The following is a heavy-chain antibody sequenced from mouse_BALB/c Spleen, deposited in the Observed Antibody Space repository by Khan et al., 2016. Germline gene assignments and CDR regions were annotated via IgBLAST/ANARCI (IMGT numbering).Heavy chain of an antibody. CDR3: ARMGGSYAMDY. V-gene: IGHV5-17*02. J-gene: IGHJ4*01. Sequence: EVELVESGGDLVQPGGSRKLSCAASGFTFSGFGMHWVRQAPEKGLEWVAYITSGSTNIYYVDTVKGRFPISRDNPKNTLFLQMTSLRSEDTAMYYCARMGGSYAMDYWGQGTSVTVSS. CDR2: ITSGSTNI. CDR1: GFTFSGFG.